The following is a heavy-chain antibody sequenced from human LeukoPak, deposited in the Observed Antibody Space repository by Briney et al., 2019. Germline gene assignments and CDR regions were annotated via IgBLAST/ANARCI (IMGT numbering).Heavy chain of an antibody. CDR1: GFTFSNYW. CDR2: IKHDGSED. J-gene: IGHJ4*02. Sequence: GGSLRLSCEASGFTFSNYWMSWVRQAPGKGLEWVANIKHDGSEDHYVDSVRGRFTISRDNAKNSLFLQMNSLRVDDTAVYYCARRDIVVVVSASDYWGQGTLVTVSS. CDR3: ARRDIVVVVSASDY. V-gene: IGHV3-7*03. D-gene: IGHD2-15*01.